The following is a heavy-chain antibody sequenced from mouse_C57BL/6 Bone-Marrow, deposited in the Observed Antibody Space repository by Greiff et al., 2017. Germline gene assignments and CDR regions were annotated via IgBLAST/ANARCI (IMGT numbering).Heavy chain of an antibody. J-gene: IGHJ2*01. CDR3: TAHYYGRDY. V-gene: IGHV14-4*01. D-gene: IGHD1-2*01. Sequence: EVQLQQSGAELVRPGASVKLSCTASGFNIKDDYMHWVKQRPEQGLEWIGWIDPENGDTDDASKFQGKATITADTSSNTAYMQRSSLTSEDTAVYYCTAHYYGRDYWGQGTTLTVSS. CDR2: IDPENGDT. CDR1: GFNIKDDY.